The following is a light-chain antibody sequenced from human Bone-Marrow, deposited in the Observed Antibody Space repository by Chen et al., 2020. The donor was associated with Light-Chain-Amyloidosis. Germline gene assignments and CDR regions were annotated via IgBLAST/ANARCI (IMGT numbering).Light chain of an antibody. Sequence: SYELTQPSSVSVSPGQTARITCSGDVLAKKYARWFQQKPGQAPVLVIYKDSERPSGNPERFSGSSSGTTVTLTISGAQVEDEADYYCYSAADNNWVFGGGTKLTVL. J-gene: IGLJ3*02. V-gene: IGLV3-27*01. CDR1: VLAKKY. CDR3: YSAADNNWV. CDR2: KDS.